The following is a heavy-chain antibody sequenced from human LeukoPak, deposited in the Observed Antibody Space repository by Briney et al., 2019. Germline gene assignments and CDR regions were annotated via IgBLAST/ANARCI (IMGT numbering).Heavy chain of an antibody. CDR1: GFTFSSYG. CDR3: AKGLAGSSWPHDY. Sequence: GGSLRLSCAASGFTFSSYGMHWVRQAPGKGLEWVAFIRYDGSNKYYADSVKGRFTISRDNSKNTLYLQMNSLRAEDTAVYYCAKGLAGSSWPHDYWGQGTLVTVSS. CDR2: IRYDGSNK. D-gene: IGHD6-13*01. V-gene: IGHV3-30*02. J-gene: IGHJ4*02.